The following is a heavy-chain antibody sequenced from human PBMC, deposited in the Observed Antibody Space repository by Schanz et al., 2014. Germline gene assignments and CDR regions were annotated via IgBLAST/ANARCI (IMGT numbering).Heavy chain of an antibody. D-gene: IGHD6-13*01. Sequence: VQLVESGGGLVQPGGSLRLSCTASGFTFSSYGMHWVRQAPGKGLEWVAVIWYDGSNKYYADSVKGRFTMSRDNSKNTVHLQMSSLRVEDTAVYYCAKSQGSSFDSWGQGTLVTVSS. V-gene: IGHV3-33*06. J-gene: IGHJ4*02. CDR1: GFTFSSYG. CDR3: AKSQGSSFDS. CDR2: IWYDGSNK.